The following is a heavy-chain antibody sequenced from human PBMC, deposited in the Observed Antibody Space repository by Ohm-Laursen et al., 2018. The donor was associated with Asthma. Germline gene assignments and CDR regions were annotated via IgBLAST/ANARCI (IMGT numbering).Heavy chain of an antibody. CDR2: INPNSGNT. Sequence: GASVKVSCKASGGTFSSYAISWVRQAPGQGLEWVGWINPNSGNTDYAQKFQGRVTLARDTSISTAYMDLSSLRSEDTAVYYCARLVAATSAFDMWGQGTKVTVSS. J-gene: IGHJ3*02. CDR1: GGTFSSYA. V-gene: IGHV1-8*02. D-gene: IGHD1-26*01. CDR3: ARLVAATSAFDM.